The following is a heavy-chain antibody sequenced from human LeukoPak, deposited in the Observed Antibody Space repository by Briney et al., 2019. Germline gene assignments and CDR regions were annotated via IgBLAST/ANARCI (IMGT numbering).Heavy chain of an antibody. CDR2: ISGSGGST. CDR3: AKGRYGSGTQQNYFDY. D-gene: IGHD3-10*01. Sequence: GGSLRLSCAASGFTFSSYAMSWVRQAPGKGLEWVSAISGSGGSTYYADSVKGRFTISRDNSKNTLYLQMNSLGAEDTAVYYCAKGRYGSGTQQNYFDYWGQGTLVTVSS. CDR1: GFTFSSYA. V-gene: IGHV3-23*01. J-gene: IGHJ4*02.